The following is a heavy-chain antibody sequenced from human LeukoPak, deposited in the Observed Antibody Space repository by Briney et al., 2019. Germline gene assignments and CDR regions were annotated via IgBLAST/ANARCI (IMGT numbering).Heavy chain of an antibody. J-gene: IGHJ3*02. V-gene: IGHV3-23*01. CDR2: ISGSGGST. CDR3: ARGIAVRLDAFDI. D-gene: IGHD6-19*01. Sequence: PGGSLRLSCAASGFTVSSNYMSWVRQAPGKGLEWVSAISGSGGSTYYADSVKGRFTISRDNSKNTLYLQMNSLRAEDTAVYYCARGIAVRLDAFDIWGQGTMVTVSS. CDR1: GFTVSSNY.